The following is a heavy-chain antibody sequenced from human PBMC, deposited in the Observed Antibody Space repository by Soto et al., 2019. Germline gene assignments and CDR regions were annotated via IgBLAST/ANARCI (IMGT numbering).Heavy chain of an antibody. CDR2: LANDGSYQ. Sequence: QVQLVESGGGVVQPGGSLRLSCAASGFTFSGYGMHWVRQSPGEGLEWVAILANDGSYQYYAESVKGRFTISRDNSKNTLYLQMVSLRPEDTAVYYCARSIGGSSYYPPDYWGQGTLVTVSS. CDR1: GFTFSGYG. CDR3: ARSIGGSSYYPPDY. D-gene: IGHD2-15*01. J-gene: IGHJ4*02. V-gene: IGHV3-30*03.